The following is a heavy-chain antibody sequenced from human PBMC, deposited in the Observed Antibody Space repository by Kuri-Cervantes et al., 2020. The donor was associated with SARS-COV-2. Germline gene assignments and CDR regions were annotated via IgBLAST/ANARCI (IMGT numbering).Heavy chain of an antibody. D-gene: IGHD6-13*01. CDR2: IRSKANSYAT. CDR3: VGGQAAGPRGFGY. Sequence: LSLTCAASGFTFSGSAMHWVRQASGEGLEWVGRIRSKANSYATAYAASVKGRFTISRDDSKNTAYLQMNSLKTEDTAVYYCVGGQAAGPRGFGYWGQGTLVTVSS. J-gene: IGHJ4*02. V-gene: IGHV3-73*01. CDR1: GFTFSGSA.